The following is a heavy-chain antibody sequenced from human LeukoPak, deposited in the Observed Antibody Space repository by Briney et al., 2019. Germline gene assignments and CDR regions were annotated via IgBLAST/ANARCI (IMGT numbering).Heavy chain of an antibody. Sequence: ASVKVSCKASGHTFASFYMHWVRQAPGQGLEWMGIINPSGGSTTYAQKFQGRVTMTRDTSTSTVYMELSSLRSEDTAVYYCARDGGYCGSSSCYAFYWDRGTLVTVSS. CDR3: ARDGGYCGSSSCYAFY. V-gene: IGHV1-46*01. J-gene: IGHJ4*02. CDR2: INPSGGST. CDR1: GHTFASFY. D-gene: IGHD2-2*01.